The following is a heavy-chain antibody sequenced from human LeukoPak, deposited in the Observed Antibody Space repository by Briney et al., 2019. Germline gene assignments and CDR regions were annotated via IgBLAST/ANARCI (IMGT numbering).Heavy chain of an antibody. Sequence: SETLSLTCTVSGGSISSSNAYWGWIRQPPGKGLEWIGSIYYSKNTYYNPSLKSRVTISADTSKNQFSLTLGSVSATDTAVYYCASPRGFSYGYFDNWGQGALVTVSS. J-gene: IGHJ4*02. CDR1: GGSISSSNAY. D-gene: IGHD5-18*01. CDR3: ASPRGFSYGYFDN. V-gene: IGHV4-39*01. CDR2: IYYSKNT.